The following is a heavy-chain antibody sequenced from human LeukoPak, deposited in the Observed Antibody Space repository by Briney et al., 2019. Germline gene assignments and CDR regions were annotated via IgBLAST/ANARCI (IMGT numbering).Heavy chain of an antibody. CDR3: ARGVAGTSSLDY. Sequence: KFQGRVTMTRNTSISTAYMELSSLRSEDTAVYYCARGVAGTSSLDYWGQGTLVTVSS. J-gene: IGHJ4*02. V-gene: IGHV1-8*01. D-gene: IGHD6-19*01.